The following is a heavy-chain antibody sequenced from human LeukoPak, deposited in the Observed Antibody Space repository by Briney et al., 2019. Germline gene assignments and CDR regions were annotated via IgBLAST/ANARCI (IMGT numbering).Heavy chain of an antibody. V-gene: IGHV4-31*03. CDR1: GGSISSGDYY. J-gene: IGHJ5*02. CDR2: IYYSGST. CDR3: AREWRYWEYQPATGYNWFGP. Sequence: SQTLSLTCTVSGGSISSGDYYWSWIRQHPGKGLEWIGYIYYSGSTYYNPSLKSRVTISVDTSKNQFSLKLSSVTAADTAVYYCAREWRYWEYQPATGYNWFGPGGQGTLVTVSS. D-gene: IGHD2-2*01.